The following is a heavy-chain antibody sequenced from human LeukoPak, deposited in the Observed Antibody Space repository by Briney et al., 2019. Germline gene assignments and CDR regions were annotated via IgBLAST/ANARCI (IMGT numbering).Heavy chain of an antibody. CDR2: IYYSGST. CDR3: ARERLTYYYDSSEPRGLGY. V-gene: IGHV4-59*01. J-gene: IGHJ4*02. CDR1: GGSISSYY. Sequence: SSETLSLTCTVSGGSISSYYWSWIRQPPGKGLEWIGYIYYSGSTNYNPSLKSRVTISVDTSKNQFSLKLSSVTAADTAVYCCARERLTYYYDSSEPRGLGYWGQGTLVTVSS. D-gene: IGHD3-22*01.